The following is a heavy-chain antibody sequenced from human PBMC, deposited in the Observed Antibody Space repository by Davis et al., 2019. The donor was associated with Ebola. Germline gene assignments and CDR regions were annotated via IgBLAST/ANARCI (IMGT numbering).Heavy chain of an antibody. D-gene: IGHD2-2*01. CDR3: ARSSYQPDW. J-gene: IGHJ4*02. CDR1: GLTFSSYS. Sequence: PGGSLRLSCVDSGLTFSSYSVSWVRQTPGKGLVWVSRINTDGSFTDYADSVKGRFTISRDNARNTVSLQMNSLRAEDTALYYCARSSYQPDWWGQGTLVTVSS. V-gene: IGHV3-74*01. CDR2: INTDGSFT.